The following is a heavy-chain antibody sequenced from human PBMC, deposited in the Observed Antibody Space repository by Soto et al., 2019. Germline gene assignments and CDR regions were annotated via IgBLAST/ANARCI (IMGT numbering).Heavy chain of an antibody. V-gene: IGHV1-8*01. CDR3: ACSRWGLVGGGYGYCDL. Sequence: QVQLVQSGAEVKKPGASVKVSCKASGYTLTSFDILWVRQATGQGLEWMGWMNPNSGNTGDAQKFQGRVTMTRITSAGTGYMELCRLKCEETAVSYCACSRWGLVGGGYGYCDLWGRGTLVTVSS. CDR1: GYTLTSFD. J-gene: IGHJ2*01. CDR2: MNPNSGNT. D-gene: IGHD6-13*01.